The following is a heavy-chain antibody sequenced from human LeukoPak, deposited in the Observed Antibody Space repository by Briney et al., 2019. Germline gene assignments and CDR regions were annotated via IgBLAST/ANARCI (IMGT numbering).Heavy chain of an antibody. CDR1: LGSHW. Sequence: GGSLRLSCVGALGSHWMGWVRQAPGKGLEWVANIKEDGSQRYYMDSVKGRFTISRDNAKSSLFLQMNNLRVEDTAVYYCTRDQTWGQGTLVTVSS. V-gene: IGHV3-7*01. J-gene: IGHJ4*02. CDR2: IKEDGSQR. CDR3: TRDQT.